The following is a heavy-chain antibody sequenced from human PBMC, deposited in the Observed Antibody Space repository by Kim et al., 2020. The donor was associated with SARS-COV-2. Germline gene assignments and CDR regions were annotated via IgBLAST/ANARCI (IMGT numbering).Heavy chain of an antibody. D-gene: IGHD3-22*01. J-gene: IGHJ4*02. V-gene: IGHV3-64*01. Sequence: GGSLRLSCAASGFTFSSYAMHWVRQAPGKGLEYVSAISSNGGSTYYANSVKGRFTISRDNSKNTLYLQMGSLRAEDMAVYYCARDKFDSSYDSSGYYLLTYWGQGTLVTVSS. CDR3: ARDKFDSSYDSSGYYLLTY. CDR1: GFTFSSYA. CDR2: ISSNGGST.